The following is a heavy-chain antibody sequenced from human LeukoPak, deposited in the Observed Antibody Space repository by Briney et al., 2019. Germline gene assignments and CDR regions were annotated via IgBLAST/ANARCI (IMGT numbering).Heavy chain of an antibody. CDR3: ARESDNDY. CDR1: GGSFSGYY. V-gene: IGHV4-34*01. J-gene: IGHJ4*02. CDR2: INHSGST. Sequence: PSETLSLTCAVYGGSFSGYYWSWIRQPPGKGLEWIGEINHSGSTNYNPSLKSRVTISVDTSKNQFSLKLSSVTAADTAVYYCARESDNDYWGQGTLVTVSS.